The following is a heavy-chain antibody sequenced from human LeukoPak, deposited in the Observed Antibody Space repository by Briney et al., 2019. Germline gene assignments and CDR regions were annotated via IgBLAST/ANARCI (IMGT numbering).Heavy chain of an antibody. CDR1: GGSFSGYY. D-gene: IGHD4-11*01. V-gene: IGHV4-34*01. J-gene: IGHJ4*02. Sequence: SETLSLTCAVYGGSFSGYYWSWIRQPPGKGLEWIGEINHSGSTNYNPSLKSRVTISVDTSKNQFSLKLSSVTAADTAVYYCASHYSNYVHYFDNWGQGISVTVSS. CDR2: INHSGST. CDR3: ASHYSNYVHYFDN.